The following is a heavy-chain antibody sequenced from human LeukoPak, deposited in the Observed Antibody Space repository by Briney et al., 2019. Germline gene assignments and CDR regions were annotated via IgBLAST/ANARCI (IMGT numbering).Heavy chain of an antibody. CDR2: IYYSGST. J-gene: IGHJ4*02. V-gene: IGHV4-59*01. D-gene: IGHD3-3*01. Sequence: SETLSLTCTVSGGSMSSYYWSWIRQPPGKGLEWIGYIYYSGSTKYNPSLKSRVTMSVDTSKNQFSLKVYFVTAADTAVYYCARGDFLFDSWGQGALVTVSS. CDR3: ARGDFLFDS. CDR1: GGSMSSYY.